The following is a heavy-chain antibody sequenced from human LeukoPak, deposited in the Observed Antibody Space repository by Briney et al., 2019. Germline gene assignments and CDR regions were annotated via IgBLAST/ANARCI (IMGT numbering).Heavy chain of an antibody. CDR1: GYTFTSYG. CDR2: ISAYNGNT. V-gene: IGHV1-18*01. J-gene: IGHJ3*02. D-gene: IGHD6-13*01. CDR3: ARGSSDSWYILDAFDI. Sequence: ASVKVSCKASGYTFTSYGISWVRQAPGQGLEWMGWISAYNGNTNYAQKFQGRVTITTVESTSTAYMELSSLRSEDTAVYYCARGSSDSWYILDAFDIWGQGTMVTVSS.